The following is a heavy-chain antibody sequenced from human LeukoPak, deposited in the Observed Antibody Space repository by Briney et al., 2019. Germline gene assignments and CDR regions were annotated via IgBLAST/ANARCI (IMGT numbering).Heavy chain of an antibody. D-gene: IGHD3-22*01. Sequence: GGSLRLSCAASGFTFSSYAMSWVRQAPGKGLEWVSAISGSGGSTYYADSVKGRFTISRDNSKNTLYLQMNSLRAEDTAVHYCANVFSGYPFDYWGQGTLVTVSS. CDR3: ANVFSGYPFDY. CDR1: GFTFSSYA. J-gene: IGHJ4*02. V-gene: IGHV3-23*01. CDR2: ISGSGGST.